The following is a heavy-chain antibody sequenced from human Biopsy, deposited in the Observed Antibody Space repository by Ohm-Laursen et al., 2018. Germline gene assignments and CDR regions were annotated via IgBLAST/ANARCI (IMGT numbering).Heavy chain of an antibody. CDR1: GFTFSSYG. D-gene: IGHD6-19*01. CDR3: AKHGSGWTGDDALHI. J-gene: IGHJ3*02. Sequence: SLRLSCAASGFTFSSYGIHWVRQAPGKGLEWVAVIWYDGSNKYSADSVKGRFSIPRDNSKNTVYLQMNSLRAADTAVYYCAKHGSGWTGDDALHIWGQGTMVTVSS. V-gene: IGHV3-33*06. CDR2: IWYDGSNK.